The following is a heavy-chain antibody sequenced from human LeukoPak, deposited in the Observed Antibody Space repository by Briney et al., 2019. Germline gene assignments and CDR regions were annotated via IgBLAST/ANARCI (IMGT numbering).Heavy chain of an antibody. J-gene: IGHJ4*02. CDR2: ISMEGMDT. D-gene: IGHD6-13*01. V-gene: IGHV3-74*01. Sequence: GGSLRLSCAPPGVTLRSYWMHGVRQARGGGGVWVSRISMEGMDTDCADSVRGGFTSSRDNANNTLYLQMNRLRPEDTAVYYCARDREGSSWYDYWGQGTLVTVSS. CDR3: ARDREGSSWYDY. CDR1: GVTLRSYW.